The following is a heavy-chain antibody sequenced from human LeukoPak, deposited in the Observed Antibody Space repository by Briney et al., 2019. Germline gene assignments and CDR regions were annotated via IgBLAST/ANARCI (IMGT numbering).Heavy chain of an antibody. V-gene: IGHV3-23*01. Sequence: GGSLRLSCAASGFTFSSSAMSGVRQAPGKGLEWVSAISNNGGYTYYADSVKGRFTIFRENSKTTVYLQMDNLRAEDMAVYYCAKDWRMEVWGQGTTVTVSS. CDR3: AKDWRMEV. J-gene: IGHJ6*02. CDR2: ISNNGGYT. CDR1: GFTFSSSA.